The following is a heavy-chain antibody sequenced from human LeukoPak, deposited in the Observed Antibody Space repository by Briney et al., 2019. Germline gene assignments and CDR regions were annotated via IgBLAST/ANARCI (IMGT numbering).Heavy chain of an antibody. Sequence: ASVKVSCKASGHTFTNYYMHWVRQAPGQGLEWMGIINPSGGSTSYAQKFQDRVTMTRDTYTSTVYMELNSLRSEDTAVYYCARATWYGGNPSGAFDIWGQGTMVTVSS. CDR2: INPSGGST. J-gene: IGHJ3*02. V-gene: IGHV1-46*01. D-gene: IGHD4-23*01. CDR1: GHTFTNYY. CDR3: ARATWYGGNPSGAFDI.